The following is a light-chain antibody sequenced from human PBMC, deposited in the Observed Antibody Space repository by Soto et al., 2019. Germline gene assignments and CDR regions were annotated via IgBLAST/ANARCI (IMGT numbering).Light chain of an antibody. CDR2: GAS. V-gene: IGKV3-15*01. CDR1: QSVSSN. J-gene: IGKJ1*01. Sequence: EIVMTQSPATLSVSPGERATLSCRASQSVSSNLAWYQQKPGQAPSLLIYGASTRPPGIPARFSGSGSGTEFTLTISSLQSEDFAVYYCQHYNNWPRTFGQGTKVEIK. CDR3: QHYNNWPRT.